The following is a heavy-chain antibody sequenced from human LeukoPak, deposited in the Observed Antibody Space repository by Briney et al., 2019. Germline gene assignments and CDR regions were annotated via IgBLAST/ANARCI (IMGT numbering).Heavy chain of an antibody. J-gene: IGHJ4*02. CDR3: ARGADPFNYFDY. V-gene: IGHV3-66*01. Sequence: GGSLRLSCAASGFTVSDNFMSWVRQAPGKGREWVSVIYSGGTTYYADSVKGRFTISRDNAKNTLYLQMNSLRADDTAVYYCARGADPFNYFDYWGQGTLVTVSS. CDR2: IYSGGTT. CDR1: GFTVSDNF. D-gene: IGHD6-19*01.